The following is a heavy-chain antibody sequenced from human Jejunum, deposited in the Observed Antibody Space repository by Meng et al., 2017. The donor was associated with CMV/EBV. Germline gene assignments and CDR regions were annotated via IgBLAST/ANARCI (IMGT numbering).Heavy chain of an antibody. V-gene: IGHV4-59*01. J-gene: IGHJ4*02. CDR1: GGSISSYY. CDR3: AKGDTYFDH. CDR2: TSYRGNT. Sequence: LTCTVSGGSISSYYCSWIRQPTGKGLEWIGYTSYRGNTNCNPSLKSRVTMSVDTSKSQFTLKLSSVTAADTTVYYCAKGDTYFDHWGQGTLVTVSS.